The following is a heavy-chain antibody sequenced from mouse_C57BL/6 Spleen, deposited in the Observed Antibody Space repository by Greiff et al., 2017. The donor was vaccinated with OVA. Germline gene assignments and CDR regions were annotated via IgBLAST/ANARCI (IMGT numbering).Heavy chain of an antibody. CDR3: ARDYGSSLYWYFDV. Sequence: EVQLQESGPELVKPGASVKMSCKASGYTFTDYNMHWVKQSHGKSLEWIGYINPNNGGTSYNQKFKGKATLTVNKSSSTAYMELRSLTSEDSAVYYCARDYGSSLYWYFDVWGTGTTVTVSS. CDR1: GYTFTDYN. CDR2: INPNNGGT. V-gene: IGHV1-22*01. D-gene: IGHD1-1*01. J-gene: IGHJ1*03.